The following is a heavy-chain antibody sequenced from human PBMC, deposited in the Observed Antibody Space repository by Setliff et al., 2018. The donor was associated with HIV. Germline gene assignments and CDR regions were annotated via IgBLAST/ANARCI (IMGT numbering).Heavy chain of an antibody. CDR2: ISSSSSYM. V-gene: IGHV3-21*01. D-gene: IGHD4-4*01. Sequence: GGSLRLSCAASGFTFSSYNMNWVRQAPGKGLEWVSCISSSSSYMYYADSVKGRFTISRDNGKNSLYLQMNSLRAEDTAVYYCARAPFPRLQGTVSDIWGPGTMVTVSS. CDR1: GFTFSSYN. CDR3: ARAPFPRLQGTVSDI. J-gene: IGHJ3*02.